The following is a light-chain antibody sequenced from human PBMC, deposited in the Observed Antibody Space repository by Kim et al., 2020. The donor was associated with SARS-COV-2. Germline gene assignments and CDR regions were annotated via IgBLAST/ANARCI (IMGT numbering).Light chain of an antibody. CDR3: AAWDDSLSSPV. CDR2: TTD. V-gene: IGLV1-47*01. CDR1: SSNIGVNV. Sequence: GQRVTISCSGSSSNIGVNVVYWYQQFPGTAPKLLIYTTDQRPSGVPDRFSGSKSGTSASLAISGLRSEDEADYYCAAWDDSLSSPVFGGGTQLTVL. J-gene: IGLJ2*01.